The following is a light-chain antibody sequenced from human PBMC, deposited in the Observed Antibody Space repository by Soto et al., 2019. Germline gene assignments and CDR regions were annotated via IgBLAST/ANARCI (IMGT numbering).Light chain of an antibody. J-gene: IGKJ2*01. CDR1: QSVGGN. V-gene: IGKV3-15*01. CDR3: QQYNDWPPRT. CDR2: GAS. Sequence: IVMTQSPATLSVSPGGRATLSCRASQSVGGNLAWYQQRSGQAPRLLMYGASTRATGIPARFSGSGSGTQFTLTISSLQSEDSAVYHCQQYNDWPPRTFGQGTKLEIK.